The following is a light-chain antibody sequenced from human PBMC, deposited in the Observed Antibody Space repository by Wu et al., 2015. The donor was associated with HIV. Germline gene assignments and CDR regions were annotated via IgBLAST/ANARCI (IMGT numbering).Light chain of an antibody. CDR1: QSVSSSY. CDR3: QQSINWPLT. V-gene: IGKV3D-20*02. J-gene: IGKJ5*01. CDR2: GTS. Sequence: EIVLTQSPGTLFLSPGERATLSCRASQSVSSSYLAWYQQKPGQAPRLLISGTSSRATGIPDRFSGSGSGTDFTLTITRLEHEDFAVYYCQQSINWPLTFGQGTRLEIK.